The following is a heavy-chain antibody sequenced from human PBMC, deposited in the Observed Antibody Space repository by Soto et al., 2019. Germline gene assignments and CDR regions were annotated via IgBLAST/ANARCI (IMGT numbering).Heavy chain of an antibody. V-gene: IGHV3-15*07. D-gene: IGHD5-18*01. Sequence: GGSLRLSCAASGFTFSNAWMNWVRQAPGKGLEWVGRIKSKTDGGTTDYAAPVKGRFTISRDDSKNTLYLQMNSLKTEDTAVYYCTTEWIQLWARGWFDPWGQGTLVTVS. J-gene: IGHJ5*02. CDR2: IKSKTDGGTT. CDR1: GFTFSNAW. CDR3: TTEWIQLWARGWFDP.